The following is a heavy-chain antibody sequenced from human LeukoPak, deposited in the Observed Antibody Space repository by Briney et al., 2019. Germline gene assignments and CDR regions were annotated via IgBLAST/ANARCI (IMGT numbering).Heavy chain of an antibody. CDR3: ARVVAATGPDYFDY. Sequence: SETLSLTCTVSGYSISSGYYWGWIRQPPGEGLEWIGSIYHSGSTYYNPSLKSRVTISVDTSKNQFSLKLSSVTAADTAVYYCARVVAATGPDYFDYWGQGTLVTVSS. CDR1: GYSISSGYY. D-gene: IGHD2-15*01. J-gene: IGHJ4*02. CDR2: IYHSGST. V-gene: IGHV4-38-2*02.